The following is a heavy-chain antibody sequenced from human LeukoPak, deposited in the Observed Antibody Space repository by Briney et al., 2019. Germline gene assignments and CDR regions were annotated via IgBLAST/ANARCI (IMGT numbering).Heavy chain of an antibody. J-gene: IGHJ4*02. CDR3: GRLKSSGYIIES. CDR1: GFTVSSTY. V-gene: IGHV3-53*01. CDR2: IYSGGST. D-gene: IGHD3-22*01. Sequence: PGGSLRLSCAACGFTVSSTYMSWVRQAPRKGLEWVSVIYSGGSTYYGDSVKGRFTISRDNSMNTLYLQMNSLRAEDTAVYYCGRLKSSGYIIESWGQGTLVTVSS.